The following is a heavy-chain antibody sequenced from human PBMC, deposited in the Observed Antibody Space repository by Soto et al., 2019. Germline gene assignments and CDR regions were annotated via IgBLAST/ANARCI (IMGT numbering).Heavy chain of an antibody. Sequence: SETLSLTCVDSNFSISSGYYWGWIRQSPGKGLEWIASIYRSGTTSYNPSLKSRVTISVDPSKNQFSLMLTAVTAADTAVYYCARTHSGSYYSVFNYWGRGSLVSVSS. D-gene: IGHD1-26*01. J-gene: IGHJ4*02. CDR1: NFSISSGYY. CDR3: ARTHSGSYYSVFNY. CDR2: IYRSGTT. V-gene: IGHV4-38-2*01.